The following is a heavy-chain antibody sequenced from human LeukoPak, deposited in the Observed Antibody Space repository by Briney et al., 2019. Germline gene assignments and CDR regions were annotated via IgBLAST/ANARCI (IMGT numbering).Heavy chain of an antibody. CDR2: IYYSGTT. Sequence: TETLSLTCTVSGGSISTYYWNWIRQPPGKGLEWIGYIYYSGTTNYNPSLKSRVSMSVDTSKNQFSLKLRSVTAADTAVYYCARGGYIYGIWGQGNMVTVSS. CDR1: GGSISTYY. CDR3: ARGGYIYGI. V-gene: IGHV4-59*01. J-gene: IGHJ4*02. D-gene: IGHD5-18*01.